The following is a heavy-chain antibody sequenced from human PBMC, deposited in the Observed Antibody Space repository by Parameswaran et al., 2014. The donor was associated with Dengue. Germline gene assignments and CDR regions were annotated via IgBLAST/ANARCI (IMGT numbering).Heavy chain of an antibody. D-gene: IGHD2-15*01. Sequence: WVRQAPGQGLEWMGGIIPIFGTANYAQKFQGRVTITADESTSTAYMELSSLRSEDTAVYYCARAESTPDAFDIWGQGTMGHRLL. J-gene: IGHJ3*02. CDR3: ARAESTPDAFDI. V-gene: IGHV1-69*01. CDR2: IIPIFGTA.